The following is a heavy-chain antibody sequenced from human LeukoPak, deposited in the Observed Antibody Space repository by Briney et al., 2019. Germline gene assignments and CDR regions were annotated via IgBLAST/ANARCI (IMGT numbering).Heavy chain of an antibody. CDR1: GGSFSGYY. D-gene: IGHD3-10*01. Sequence: ETLSLTCAVYGGSFSGYYWTWIRQSPGKGLEWIGEINHSGSTNYNPSLKSRVTISVDTSKNQFSLKLSSVTAADTAVYYCARRRITMVRGVIKSYYFDYWGQGTLVTVSS. V-gene: IGHV4-34*01. J-gene: IGHJ4*02. CDR2: INHSGST. CDR3: ARRRITMVRGVIKSYYFDY.